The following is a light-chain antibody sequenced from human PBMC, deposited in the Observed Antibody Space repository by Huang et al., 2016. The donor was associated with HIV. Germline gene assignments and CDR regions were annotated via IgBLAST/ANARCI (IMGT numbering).Light chain of an antibody. V-gene: IGKV2-28*01. CDR2: LGS. CDR1: QSLLRSNGYNI. Sequence: IVMTQSPLSLPVTLGEPASISCRSSQSLLRSNGYNILDWYLQKPGQSPQLLIYLGSTRASGVPDRISAGGSGTDFTLKISSVGADDVGVYYCMQSLQTPRTFGPGTKVDIK. J-gene: IGKJ3*01. CDR3: MQSLQTPRT.